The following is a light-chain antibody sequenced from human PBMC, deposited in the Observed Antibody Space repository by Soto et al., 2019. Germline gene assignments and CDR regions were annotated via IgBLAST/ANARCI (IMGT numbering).Light chain of an antibody. V-gene: IGKV1-6*02. CDR2: AAA. CDR1: QGIGND. J-gene: IGKJ4*01. Sequence: AIQMAQSPSSLSASVGDRVTITCRASQGIGNDVGWFQQKPGKAPKLLIYAAATFQSGVPSRFSGSRSGTDFTLTISSLQPEDFATYYCLQDRNYPLTFGGGTKVEIK. CDR3: LQDRNYPLT.